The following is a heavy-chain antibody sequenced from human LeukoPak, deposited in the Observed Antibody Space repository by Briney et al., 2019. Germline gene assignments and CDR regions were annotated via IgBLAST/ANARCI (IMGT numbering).Heavy chain of an antibody. D-gene: IGHD3-22*01. CDR1: GFTFSYHA. CDR3: AKGSKLVVITRDHYMAV. V-gene: IGHV3-23*01. CDR2: LSGSGATT. Sequence: GGSLRLSCSATGFTFSYHAMSWVRQAPGKGLEWVSGLSGSGATTYYADSVKGRFTISRDNFQNTLYLQMNSLRAGDTAVYYCAKGSKLVVITRDHYMAVWGRGTTVTISS. J-gene: IGHJ6*03.